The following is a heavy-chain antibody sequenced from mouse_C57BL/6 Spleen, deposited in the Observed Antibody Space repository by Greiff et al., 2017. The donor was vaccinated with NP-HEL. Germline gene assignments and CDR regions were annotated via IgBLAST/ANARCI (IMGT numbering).Heavy chain of an antibody. CDR1: GYAFSSSW. Sequence: VQLKQSGPELVKPGASVKISCKASGYAFSSSWMNWVKQRPGKGLEWIGRIYPGDGDTNYNGKFKGKATLTADKSSSTAYMQLSSLTSEDSAVYFCARHGSSYWYFDVWGTGTTVTVSS. D-gene: IGHD1-1*01. CDR3: ARHGSSYWYFDV. J-gene: IGHJ1*03. CDR2: IYPGDGDT. V-gene: IGHV1-82*01.